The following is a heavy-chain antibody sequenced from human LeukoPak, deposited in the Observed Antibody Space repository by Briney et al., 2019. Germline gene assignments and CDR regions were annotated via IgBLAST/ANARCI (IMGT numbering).Heavy chain of an antibody. CDR2: IYYSGST. CDR3: ARAYSSSPYYFDY. Sequence: SETLSLTCAVSGGSISRGGYSWSWIRHPPGNGLEWIGYIYYSGSTYYHPSLKSRVTISVDTSKNQFSLKLSSVTAADTAVYYCARAYSSSPYYFDYWGQGTRVTVSS. CDR1: GGSISRGGYS. V-gene: IGHV4-30-4*07. J-gene: IGHJ4*02. D-gene: IGHD6-6*01.